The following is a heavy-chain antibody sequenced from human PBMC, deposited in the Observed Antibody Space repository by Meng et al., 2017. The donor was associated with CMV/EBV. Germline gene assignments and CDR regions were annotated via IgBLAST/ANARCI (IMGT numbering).Heavy chain of an antibody. J-gene: IGHJ4*02. CDR3: ARVGSSSWYDLNYFDY. CDR1: GYTFTDYY. D-gene: IGHD6-13*01. CDR2: ISPNSGGT. Sequence: ASVKVSCKASGYTFTDYYMHWVRQAPGQGLEWMGWISPNSGGTNYAQKFQGRVTMTRDTSISTAYMELSRLRSDDTAVYYCARVGSSSWYDLNYFDYWGQGTLVTVSS. V-gene: IGHV1-2*02.